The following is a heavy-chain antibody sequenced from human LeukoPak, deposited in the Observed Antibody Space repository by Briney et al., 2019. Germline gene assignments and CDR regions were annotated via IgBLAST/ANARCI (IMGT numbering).Heavy chain of an antibody. CDR3: ARSTELSDPYFYYGMDV. D-gene: IGHD1-26*01. Sequence: GGSLRLSCVASGFSFRSFEMNWVRQAPGKGLECISYISSSGGTIYHADSVKGRFPISRDNANNSLYLQMTSLRAEDTAIYYCARSTELSDPYFYYGMDVWGQGTTVTVSS. CDR1: GFSFRSFE. J-gene: IGHJ6*02. CDR2: ISSSGGTI. V-gene: IGHV3-48*03.